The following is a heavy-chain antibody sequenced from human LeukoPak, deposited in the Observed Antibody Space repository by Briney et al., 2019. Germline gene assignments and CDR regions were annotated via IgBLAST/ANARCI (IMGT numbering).Heavy chain of an antibody. J-gene: IGHJ3*02. CDR2: IGPNNGDT. CDR3: TRDWGPNSGNFHYDAFDI. D-gene: IGHD1-26*01. Sequence: GASVEVSCKASGYTFIDFFIHWVRQAPGQGLEWVGWIGPNNGDTKYAENFQGRVTMARDTSTSTAYMELRRLISDDTAVYYCTRDWGPNSGNFHYDAFDIWGQGTMVTVSS. V-gene: IGHV1-2*02. CDR1: GYTFIDFF.